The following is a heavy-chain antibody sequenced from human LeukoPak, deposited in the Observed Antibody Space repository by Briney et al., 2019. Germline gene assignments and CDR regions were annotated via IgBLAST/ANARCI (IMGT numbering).Heavy chain of an antibody. CDR2: INVNSGAT. D-gene: IGHD3-10*01. CDR1: GYTFTGYY. Sequence: ASVKVSCKASGYTFTGYYMHWVRQAPGQGLEWMGWINVNSGATNYAQKFQGRVTMTRDTSISSAYMNLNRLRSDDTAVYYCARDDGSYGSGSYYGPDYYYGMDVWGQGTTVTVSS. J-gene: IGHJ6*02. CDR3: ARDDGSYGSGSYYGPDYYYGMDV. V-gene: IGHV1-2*02.